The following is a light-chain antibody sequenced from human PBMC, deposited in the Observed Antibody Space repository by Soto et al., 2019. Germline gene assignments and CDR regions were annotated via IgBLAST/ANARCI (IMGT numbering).Light chain of an antibody. J-gene: IGKJ2*01. CDR1: QSISSW. V-gene: IGKV1-5*03. Sequence: DIQMTQSPSTLSASVGDRVTITCRASQSISSWLAWYQQKPGKAPKLLIYKAYSLESGVPSRFSGSGSGTEFTLTISSLQPDDFATYYCQQYNSYPNTFGQGTKLEIK. CDR2: KAY. CDR3: QQYNSYPNT.